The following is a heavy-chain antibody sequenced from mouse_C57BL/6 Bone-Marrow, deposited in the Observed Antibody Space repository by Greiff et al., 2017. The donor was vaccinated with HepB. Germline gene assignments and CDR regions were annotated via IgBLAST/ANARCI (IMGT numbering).Heavy chain of an antibody. Sequence: VQLQQSGAELVKPGASVKMSCKASGYTFTSYWITWVKQRPGQGLEWIGDIYPGSGSTNYNEKFKSKATLTVDTSSSTAYMQLSSLTSEDSAVYYCARGRYDCYYVGYWGQGTTLTVSS. CDR3: ARGRYDCYYVGY. CDR2: IYPGSGST. V-gene: IGHV1-55*01. D-gene: IGHD2-3*01. J-gene: IGHJ2*01. CDR1: GYTFTSYW.